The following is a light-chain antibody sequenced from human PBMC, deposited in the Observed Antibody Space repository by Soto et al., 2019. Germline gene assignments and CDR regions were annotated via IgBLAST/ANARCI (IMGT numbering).Light chain of an antibody. CDR1: SSNIGAGYD. Sequence: QSVLTQPPSVSEAPGQRVTISCTGSSSNIGAGYDVHWYHQLPGTAPKLLIYSNNNRPSGVPDRFSGSKSGTSASLAITGLQAEDEADYYCQSFDSSLSGWVFGGGTKLTVL. CDR3: QSFDSSLSGWV. J-gene: IGLJ3*02. CDR2: SNN. V-gene: IGLV1-40*01.